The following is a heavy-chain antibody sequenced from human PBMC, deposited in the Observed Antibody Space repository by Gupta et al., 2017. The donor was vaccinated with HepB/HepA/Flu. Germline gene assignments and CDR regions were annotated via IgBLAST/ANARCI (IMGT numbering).Heavy chain of an antibody. D-gene: IGHD6-19*01. J-gene: IGHJ4*02. CDR3: AKDRSSGAVTGLYFDY. CDR2: ISWNSGNI. V-gene: IGHV3-9*01. Sequence: EVQLVESGGGLVQPGRSLRLSCTAPGFTFDDYAMHWVRQAPGRGLECVSSISWNSGNIGYADSVKGRFTISRDNAKNSLYLQMNSLRAEDTALYYCAKDRSSGAVTGLYFDYWGQGTLVTVSS. CDR1: GFTFDDYA.